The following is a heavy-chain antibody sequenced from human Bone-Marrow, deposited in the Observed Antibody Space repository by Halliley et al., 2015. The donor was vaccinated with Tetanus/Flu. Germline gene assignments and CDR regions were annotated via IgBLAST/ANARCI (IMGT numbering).Heavy chain of an antibody. Sequence: WVSVTDFGGNTKYAESVGGRFTVSRDNSKNTLYLQMNSLRGDDTAVYYCARNKASSWADALDIWGQGTMVTVSS. D-gene: IGHD6-13*01. V-gene: IGHV3-53*01. J-gene: IGHJ3*02. CDR3: ARNKASSWADALDI. CDR2: TDFGGNT.